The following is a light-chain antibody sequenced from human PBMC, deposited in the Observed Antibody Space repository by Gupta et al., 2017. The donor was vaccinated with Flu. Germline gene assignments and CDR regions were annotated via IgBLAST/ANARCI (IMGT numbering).Light chain of an antibody. Sequence: SSNIGAGYDVHWYQQLPGTPPKLPIYVNSNRPSGVPDRFSGSKSGTSASLAITGLQAEDEANYYCQSYDSSLSGSLFGGGTKVTVL. CDR3: QSYDSSLSGSL. V-gene: IGLV1-40*01. CDR1: SSNIGAGYD. J-gene: IGLJ3*02. CDR2: VNS.